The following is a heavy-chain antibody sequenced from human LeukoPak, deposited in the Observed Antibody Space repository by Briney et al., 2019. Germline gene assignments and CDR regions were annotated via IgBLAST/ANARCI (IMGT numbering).Heavy chain of an antibody. CDR3: ARDWDSRNNYFDP. J-gene: IGHJ5*02. D-gene: IGHD1-26*01. Sequence: ASVKVSCKASGYTFTSYGSSWVRQAPGQGLEWMGWTSAHNDDTNYAETLQGRLTMTTDISTSTAYMELTSLRSDDTAFYYCARDWDSRNNYFDPWGQGTLVTVSS. CDR1: GYTFTSYG. V-gene: IGHV1-18*01. CDR2: TSAHNDDT.